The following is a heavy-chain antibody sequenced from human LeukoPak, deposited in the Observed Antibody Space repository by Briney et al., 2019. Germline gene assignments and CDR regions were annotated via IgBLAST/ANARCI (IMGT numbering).Heavy chain of an antibody. V-gene: IGHV3-7*04. Sequence: GGSLRLSCAASGFTFSSYWMSWVRQAPGKGLEWVANIKQDGSEKYYVDSVKGRFTISRDNAKNSLYLQMNSLRAEDTGVYYCARGDSQSKYRQFDSWGQGSLVIVSS. CDR3: ARGDSQSKYRQFDS. D-gene: IGHD3-16*02. CDR1: GFTFSSYW. J-gene: IGHJ4*02. CDR2: IKQDGSEK.